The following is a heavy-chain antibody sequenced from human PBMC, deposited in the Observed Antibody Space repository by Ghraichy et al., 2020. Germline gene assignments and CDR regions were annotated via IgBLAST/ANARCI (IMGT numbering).Heavy chain of an antibody. D-gene: IGHD4-23*01. CDR2: INPNGGGT. V-gene: IGHV1-2*06. CDR1: GYTFSDYY. Sequence: VSVKVSCKASGYTFSDYYVHWVRQAPGQGLEWMGRINPNGGGTNYAQKFQGKVIMTRDRSINTAYIELTSLRFNDTAVYYCARGGKGGMDWLDPWGQGTLVTVSS. CDR3: ARGGKGGMDWLDP. J-gene: IGHJ5*02.